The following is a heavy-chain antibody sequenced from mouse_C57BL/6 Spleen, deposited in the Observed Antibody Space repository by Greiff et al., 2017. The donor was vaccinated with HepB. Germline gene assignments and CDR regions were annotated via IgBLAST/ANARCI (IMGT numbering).Heavy chain of an antibody. Sequence: EVKLEESGPGLVKPSQSLSLTCSVTGYSITSGYYWNWIRQFPGTKLEWMGYISYDGSNNYNPSLKNRISITRDTSKNQFFLKLNSVTTEDTATYYCARGTGTGFDYWGQGTTLTVSS. V-gene: IGHV3-6*01. CDR1: GYSITSGYY. CDR2: ISYDGSN. D-gene: IGHD4-1*01. CDR3: ARGTGTGFDY. J-gene: IGHJ2*01.